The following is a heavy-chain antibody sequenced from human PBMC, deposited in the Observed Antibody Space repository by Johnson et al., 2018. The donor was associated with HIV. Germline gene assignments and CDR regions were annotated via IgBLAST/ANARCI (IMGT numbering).Heavy chain of an antibody. D-gene: IGHD6-13*01. CDR2: INWNGGSK. CDR1: GFTFDDYG. J-gene: IGHJ3*02. CDR3: ARWDIAAAGTEAFDI. V-gene: IGHV3-20*04. Sequence: VQLVESGGGVVQPGRSLRLSCVASGFTFDDYGMSWVRQAPGKGLEWVSGINWNGGSKGYADSMKGRFTISRDNAKKSLYLQMNSLRPEDTALYYCARWDIAAAGTEAFDIWGQGTMVTVSS.